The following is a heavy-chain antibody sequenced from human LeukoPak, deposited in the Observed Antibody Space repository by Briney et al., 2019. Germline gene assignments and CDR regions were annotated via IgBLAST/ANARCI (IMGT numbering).Heavy chain of an antibody. CDR2: ISGSGDST. J-gene: IGHJ4*02. CDR3: AAPNGGSLSFDS. CDR1: GFTFSNYG. V-gene: IGHV3-23*01. D-gene: IGHD7-27*01. Sequence: GGSLRLSCVASGFTFSNYGMSWVRQAPEKGLEWVSAISGSGDSTYYADLVEGRFTISRDNSKNTLYLQMNSLRDEDTAVYYCAAPNGGSLSFDSWGQGTLVTVSS.